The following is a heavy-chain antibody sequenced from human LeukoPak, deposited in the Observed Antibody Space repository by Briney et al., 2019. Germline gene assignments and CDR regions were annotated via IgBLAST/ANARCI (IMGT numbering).Heavy chain of an antibody. CDR3: ARLIPGTTGHRINYFDY. J-gene: IGHJ4*02. CDR1: GDSMSSSY. D-gene: IGHD1-1*01. CDR2: ISAGGST. Sequence: SETLSLTCTVSGDSMSSSYWNWIRQPPGKGLEWIGYISAGGSTNYNPSLKKRIIILVHMYKTQSSLKLTSVTAAAPAIYYCARLIPGTTGHRINYFDYWGRGTLVTVSS. V-gene: IGHV4-4*09.